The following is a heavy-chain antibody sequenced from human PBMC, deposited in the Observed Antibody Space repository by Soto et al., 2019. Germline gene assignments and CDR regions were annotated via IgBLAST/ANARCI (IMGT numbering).Heavy chain of an antibody. V-gene: IGHV3-23*01. Sequence: EVELLESGGGLVQPGGSLRLSCKASGFMFNNSAMTWVRQAPGQGLQWVASVSDNGGSRGGTYYADSVKGRFTISRDNSKSTLYLQLDSLTGADTGVYYCARAKAVVIAALDIWGQGTMVTVSS. CDR3: ARAKAVVIAALDI. D-gene: IGHD2-21*01. CDR2: NGGSRGGT. CDR1: GFMFNNSA. J-gene: IGHJ3*02.